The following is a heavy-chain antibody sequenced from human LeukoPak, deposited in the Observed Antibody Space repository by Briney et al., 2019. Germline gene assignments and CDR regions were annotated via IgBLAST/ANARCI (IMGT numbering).Heavy chain of an antibody. CDR2: INHSGST. CDR3: ARVLAAAGKRDWFDP. Sequence: PSETLSLTCAVYGGSFSGYYWSWIRQPPGKGLEWIGEINHSGSTNYNPSLKSRVTISVDTSKNQFSLKLSSVTAADTAVYYCARVLAAAGKRDWFDPWGQGTLVTVSS. D-gene: IGHD6-13*01. CDR1: GGSFSGYY. V-gene: IGHV4-34*01. J-gene: IGHJ5*02.